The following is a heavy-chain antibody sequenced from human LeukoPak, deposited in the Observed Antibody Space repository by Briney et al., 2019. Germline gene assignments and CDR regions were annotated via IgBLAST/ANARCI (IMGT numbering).Heavy chain of an antibody. Sequence: SETLSLTCAVYGGSFSGYYLSWIRQPPGKGLEWIGEINHSGSTNYNPSLKSRVTISVDTSKNQFSLKLSSVTAADTAVYYCARGPERELFSPFDYWGQGTLVTVSS. V-gene: IGHV4-34*01. D-gene: IGHD3-10*01. CDR3: ARGPERELFSPFDY. CDR2: INHSGST. J-gene: IGHJ4*02. CDR1: GGSFSGYY.